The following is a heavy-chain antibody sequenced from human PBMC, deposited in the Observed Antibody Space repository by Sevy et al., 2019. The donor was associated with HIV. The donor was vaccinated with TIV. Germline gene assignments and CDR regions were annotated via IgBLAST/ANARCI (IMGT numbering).Heavy chain of an antibody. J-gene: IGHJ3*02. V-gene: IGHV3-21*01. Sequence: GGSLRLSCAASGFTFSSYSMNWVRQAPEKGLEWVSSISSSSSYIYYADSVKGRFTISRDNAKNSLYLQMNSLRAEDTAVYYCARDPVRYYYDSSGSYGAFDIWGQGTMVTVSS. D-gene: IGHD3-22*01. CDR1: GFTFSSYS. CDR3: ARDPVRYYYDSSGSYGAFDI. CDR2: ISSSSSYI.